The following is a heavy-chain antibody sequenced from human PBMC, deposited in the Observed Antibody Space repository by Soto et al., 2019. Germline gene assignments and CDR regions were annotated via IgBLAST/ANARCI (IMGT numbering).Heavy chain of an antibody. Sequence: GGSLRLSCAASKFTFSLSNMNWVRQAPGKGLEWISYISFNSNTIVYADSVRGRFTISRDNAKNSLHLQMNSLRGEDTAVYYCARDVTNFDSWRQGTLVTVSS. J-gene: IGHJ4*02. CDR1: KFTFSLSN. V-gene: IGHV3-48*01. CDR2: ISFNSNTI. D-gene: IGHD1-1*01. CDR3: ARDVTNFDS.